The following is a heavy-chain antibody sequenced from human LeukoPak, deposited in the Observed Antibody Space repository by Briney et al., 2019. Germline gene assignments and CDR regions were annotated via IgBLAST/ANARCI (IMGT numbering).Heavy chain of an antibody. V-gene: IGHV3-49*04. CDR3: TRDFSGYSAEYFQH. Sequence: QPGRSLRLSCTASGFTFSDYAINWVRQAPGKGLEWVGFIRSKTFGGTTDYAASVKGRFTVSRDDSESVAYLQMNNMRTEDTAVYYCTRDFSGYSAEYFQHWGQGSLVTVSS. J-gene: IGHJ1*01. CDR2: IRSKTFGGTT. D-gene: IGHD3-22*01. CDR1: GFTFSDYA.